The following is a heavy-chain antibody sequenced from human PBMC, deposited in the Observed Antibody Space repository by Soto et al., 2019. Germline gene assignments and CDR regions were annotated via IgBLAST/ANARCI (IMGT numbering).Heavy chain of an antibody. CDR1: GFTFISYS. CDR3: AKPGASSGRNYYYGMDV. CDR2: ISGSGGST. D-gene: IGHD6-19*01. J-gene: IGHJ6*02. Sequence: PXESLQLFCAASGFTFISYSMSWVRQAAGKGLEWVSAISGSGGSTYYADSVKGRFTISRDNSKNTLYLQMNSLRAEDTAVYYCAKPGASSGRNYYYGMDVWGQGTTVTVSS. V-gene: IGHV3-23*01.